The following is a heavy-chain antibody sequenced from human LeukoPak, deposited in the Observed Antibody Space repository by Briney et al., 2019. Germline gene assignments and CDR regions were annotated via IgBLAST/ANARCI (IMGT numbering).Heavy chain of an antibody. CDR3: ARATDSSSWYDY. Sequence: PRASVKVSCKASGYTFTGYYMHWVRQAPGQGLEWMGWINPNSGGTNYAQKFQGRVTMTRDTSLSTAYMELSRLRSDDTAVYYCARATDSSSWYDYWGQGTLVTVSS. V-gene: IGHV1-2*02. CDR1: GYTFTGYY. D-gene: IGHD6-13*01. J-gene: IGHJ4*02. CDR2: INPNSGGT.